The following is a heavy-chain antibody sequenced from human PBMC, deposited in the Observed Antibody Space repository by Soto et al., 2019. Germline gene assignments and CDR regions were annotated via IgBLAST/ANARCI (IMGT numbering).Heavy chain of an antibody. J-gene: IGHJ6*02. D-gene: IGHD1-1*01. CDR3: ARRAGGTYYYGMDV. Sequence: GESLKISCKGSGYSFTSCWISWVRQMPGKGLEWMGRIDPSDSYTNYSPSFQGHVTISADKSISTAYLQWSSLKASDTAMYYCARRAGGTYYYGMDVWGQGTTVNVSS. V-gene: IGHV5-10-1*01. CDR1: GYSFTSCW. CDR2: IDPSDSYT.